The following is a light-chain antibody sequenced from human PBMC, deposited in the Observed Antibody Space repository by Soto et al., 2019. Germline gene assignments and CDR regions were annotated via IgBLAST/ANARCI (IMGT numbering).Light chain of an antibody. CDR2: TAS. J-gene: IGKJ5*01. V-gene: IGKV1-39*01. Sequence: DIQMTQSPSSLSASVGDRVTITCRASQSVGNYLNWFQHKPGRAPKLLIHTASTLRSGVPSRFSGSGSGTDFTLTINSLQREDFATYYCQQSYTTPFTFGQGTRLEIK. CDR3: QQSYTTPFT. CDR1: QSVGNY.